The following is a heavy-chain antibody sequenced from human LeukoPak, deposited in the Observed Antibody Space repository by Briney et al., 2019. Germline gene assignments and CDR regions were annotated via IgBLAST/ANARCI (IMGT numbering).Heavy chain of an antibody. V-gene: IGHV1-2*02. CDR2: INPNSGGT. CDR3: ARDGNLSGGSEIDY. D-gene: IGHD2-15*01. J-gene: IGHJ4*02. Sequence: GASVKVSCKASGYTFTGYYIHWVRQAPGQGLEWMGWINPNSGGTNYAQKFQGRVTMTRDTSISTAYMELSRLRSDDTAVYYCARDGNLSGGSEIDYWGQGTLATVSS. CDR1: GYTFTGYY.